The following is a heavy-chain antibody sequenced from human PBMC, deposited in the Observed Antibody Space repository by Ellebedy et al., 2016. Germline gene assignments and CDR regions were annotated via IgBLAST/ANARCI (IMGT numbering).Heavy chain of an antibody. Sequence: GGSLRLXCAASGFTFSSYGMHWVRQAPGKGLEWVAVISYDGSNKYYADSVKGRFTISRDNSKNTLYLQMNSLRAEDTAVYYCGGVYRSGVAFDYWGQGTLVTVSS. V-gene: IGHV3-30*19. CDR1: GFTFSSYG. J-gene: IGHJ4*02. CDR3: GGVYRSGVAFDY. D-gene: IGHD6-19*01. CDR2: ISYDGSNK.